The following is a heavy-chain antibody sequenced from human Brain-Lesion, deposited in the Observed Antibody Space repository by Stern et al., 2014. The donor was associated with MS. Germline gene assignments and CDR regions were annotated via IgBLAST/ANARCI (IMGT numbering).Heavy chain of an antibody. J-gene: IGHJ5*02. Sequence: VQLEESGPGLVKPSQTLSLTCTVSGGSISSSGYYWSWIRQPADKGLEWIGRIHDSGSNYYNPSLKSGVPISMDTAKNQLSLKLTFVTAADTAVYYCATTRWDLFTWNWFDPWGQGTLVTVSS. D-gene: IGHD1-26*01. V-gene: IGHV4-61*02. CDR2: IHDSGSN. CDR3: ATTRWDLFTWNWFDP. CDR1: GGSISSSGYY.